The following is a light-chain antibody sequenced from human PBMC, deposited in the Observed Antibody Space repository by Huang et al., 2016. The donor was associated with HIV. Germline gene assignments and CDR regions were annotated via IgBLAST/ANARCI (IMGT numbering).Light chain of an antibody. Sequence: DIQMTQSPSSLSASAGDRVIITCRASQDIAPLLAWFRQRPGQPPNSLIYAASTLESGVTSKFSGSGSGRDFTLTITQIQPEDFATYYCQQYDSFPLTFGQGTTLEI. CDR2: AAS. V-gene: IGKV1-16*02. J-gene: IGKJ2*01. CDR1: QDIAPL. CDR3: QQYDSFPLT.